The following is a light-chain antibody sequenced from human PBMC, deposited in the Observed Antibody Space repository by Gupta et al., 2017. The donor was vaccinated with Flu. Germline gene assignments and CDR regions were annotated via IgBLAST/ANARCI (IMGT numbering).Light chain of an antibody. CDR3: QQYYSTPRNT. CDR2: WAS. J-gene: IGKJ3*01. CDR1: QSVLYSSNNKNY. Sequence: DLVMTQSPDSLAVSLGERATINCKSSQSVLYSSNNKNYLAWYQQKPGQPPKLLIYWASTRESGVPDRFSGSGSGTDFTLTISSLQAEDVAVYYCQQYYSTPRNTFGPGTKVDIK. V-gene: IGKV4-1*01.